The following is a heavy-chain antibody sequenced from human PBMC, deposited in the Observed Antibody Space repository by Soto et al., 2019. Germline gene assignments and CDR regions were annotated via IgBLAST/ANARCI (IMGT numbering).Heavy chain of an antibody. Sequence: QVQLVQTGAEVKKPGASVKVSCTASGGTFSSYAISWVRQAPGQGLAWMGGIIPIFGTANYAQKFQGRVTITADEATSTSYVEVSILRSEDTAVYYCATLTATIAAAAAGDDAVDIWVQGTMVSVSS. D-gene: IGHD6-13*01. CDR1: GGTFSSYA. J-gene: IGHJ3*02. V-gene: IGHV1-69*01. CDR3: ATLTATIAAAAAGDDAVDI. CDR2: IIPIFGTA.